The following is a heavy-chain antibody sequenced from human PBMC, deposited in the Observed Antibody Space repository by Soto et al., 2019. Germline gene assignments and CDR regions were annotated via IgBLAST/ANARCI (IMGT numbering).Heavy chain of an antibody. CDR2: IDPSDSQT. CDR1: GYSFAGYW. V-gene: IGHV5-10-1*01. J-gene: IGHJ4*02. D-gene: IGHD3-22*01. Sequence: GESLKISCKGSGYSFAGYWITWVRQKPGKGLEWMGRIDPSDSQTYYSPSFRGHVTISVTKSITTVFLQWSSLRASDTAMYYCARQIYDSDTGPNFQYYFDAWGQGTPVTVSS. CDR3: ARQIYDSDTGPNFQYYFDA.